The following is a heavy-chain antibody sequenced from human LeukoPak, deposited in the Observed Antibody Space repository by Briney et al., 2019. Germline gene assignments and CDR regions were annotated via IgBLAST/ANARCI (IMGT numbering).Heavy chain of an antibody. D-gene: IGHD1-26*01. J-gene: IGHJ4*02. V-gene: IGHV3-64D*09. CDR3: VKVRSGSYSPYYFDY. CDR2: ISSNGGST. Sequence: GGSLRLSCSASGFTFSSYAMHWVRQAPGKGLEYVSAISSNGGSTYYADSVKGRFTISRDNSKNTLYLQMNSLRAEDTAVYYCVKVRSGSYSPYYFDYWGQGTLVTVSS. CDR1: GFTFSSYA.